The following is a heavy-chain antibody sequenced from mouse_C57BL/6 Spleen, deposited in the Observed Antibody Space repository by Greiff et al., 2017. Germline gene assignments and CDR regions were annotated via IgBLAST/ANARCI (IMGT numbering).Heavy chain of an antibody. V-gene: IGHV1-64*01. CDR2: IHPNSGST. Sequence: VQQKQPGAELVKPGASVKLSCKASGYTFTSYWMHWVKQRPGQGLEWIGMIHPNSGSTNYNEKFKSKATLTVDKSSSTAYMQLSSLTSEDSAVYYCARGDYYGSLYYYAMDYWGQGTSVTVSS. CDR3: ARGDYYGSLYYYAMDY. J-gene: IGHJ4*01. D-gene: IGHD1-1*01. CDR1: GYTFTSYW.